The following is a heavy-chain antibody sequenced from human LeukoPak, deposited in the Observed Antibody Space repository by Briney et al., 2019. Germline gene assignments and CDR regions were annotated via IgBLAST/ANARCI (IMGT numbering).Heavy chain of an antibody. Sequence: GGSLRLSCEASVFSVTNNSMSWVRQAPRKGLEWGSHIFGGVDTYYADSVGGRFTISRDSSKNTLYLQMNSLRAEDTAVYYCATSSRNWGPDGFDIWGQGIMVTISS. J-gene: IGHJ3*02. V-gene: IGHV3-66*01. D-gene: IGHD7-27*01. CDR2: IFGGVDT. CDR3: ATSSRNWGPDGFDI. CDR1: VFSVTNNS.